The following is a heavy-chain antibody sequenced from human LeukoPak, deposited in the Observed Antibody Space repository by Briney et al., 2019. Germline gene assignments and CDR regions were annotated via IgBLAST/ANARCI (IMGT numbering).Heavy chain of an antibody. CDR1: TDSITSNW. Sequence: SETLSLTCAVSTDSITSNWWSWVRQPPGKGLEWIGEVHKSGSTNYYPSLQSRVTISIDKSKNQIALELTSVTAADTAVYYCAIYDFPQLDPWGQGTLVTVSS. D-gene: IGHD3-3*01. J-gene: IGHJ5*02. CDR3: AIYDFPQLDP. V-gene: IGHV4-4*02. CDR2: VHKSGST.